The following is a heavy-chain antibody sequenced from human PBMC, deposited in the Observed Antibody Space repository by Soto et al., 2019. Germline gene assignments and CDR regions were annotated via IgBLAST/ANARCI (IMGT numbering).Heavy chain of an antibody. CDR3: AREEIGAYSSSSYYYYYYMDV. J-gene: IGHJ6*03. CDR1: GFTFSSYG. Sequence: QVQLVESGGGVVQPGRSLRLSCAASGFTFSSYGMHWVRQAPGKGLEWVAVIWYDGSNKYYADPVKGRFTISRDNSKNTLYLQMNSLRAEDTAVYYCAREEIGAYSSSSYYYYYYMDVWGKGTTVTVSS. V-gene: IGHV3-33*01. CDR2: IWYDGSNK. D-gene: IGHD6-6*01.